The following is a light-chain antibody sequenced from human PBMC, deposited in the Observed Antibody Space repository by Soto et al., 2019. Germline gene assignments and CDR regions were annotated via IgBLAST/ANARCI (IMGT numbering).Light chain of an antibody. Sequence: QSVLTQPASVSGSPGQSITISCTGTSSYVGSYSLLSWYQHHPGKAPKLIIYEDIKGPSGVSNRFSGSKSGNTASLRISGLQAEHEADYYCYTYAGGSTYLFGTGTKVTVL. V-gene: IGLV2-23*01. CDR1: SSYVGSYSL. CDR2: EDI. J-gene: IGLJ1*01. CDR3: YTYAGGSTYL.